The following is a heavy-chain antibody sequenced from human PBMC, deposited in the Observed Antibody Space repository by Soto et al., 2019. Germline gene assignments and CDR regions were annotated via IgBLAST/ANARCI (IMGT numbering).Heavy chain of an antibody. J-gene: IGHJ4*02. V-gene: IGHV4-59*11. D-gene: IGHD7-27*01. Sequence: QVQLQESGPGLVKPSETLSLTCTVSGGSISNHYWSWIRQPPGKGLEWIGYIYYNGNTNYNPPHKRRVTMSVDTSKNQISLKLSSVTAADTAVYYCTRANLYSEYWGQGTLVTVSS. CDR3: TRANLYSEY. CDR2: IYYNGNT. CDR1: GGSISNHY.